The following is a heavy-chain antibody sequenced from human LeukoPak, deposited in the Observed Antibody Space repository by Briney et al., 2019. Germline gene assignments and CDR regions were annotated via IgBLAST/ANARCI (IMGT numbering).Heavy chain of an antibody. CDR3: ARSQWLVSGYYWFFDL. V-gene: IGHV3-23*01. CDR2: IGGSAAST. D-gene: IGHD6-19*01. CDR1: GFTFSKYA. Sequence: PGGSLRLSCAASGFTFSKYAMTWVRQAPGKGLVWVSTIGGSAASTYYADSVKGRFTISRDNSKNTLSLLMNSLSADDTAVYYCARSQWLVSGYYWFFDLWGRGTLVTVSS. J-gene: IGHJ2*01.